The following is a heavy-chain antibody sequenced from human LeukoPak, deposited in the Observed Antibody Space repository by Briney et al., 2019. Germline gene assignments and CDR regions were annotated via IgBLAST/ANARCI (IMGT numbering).Heavy chain of an antibody. V-gene: IGHV3-7*02. CDR3: ARLYDSNRDHSGYGY. CDR2: IDQDGSEK. D-gene: IGHD5-12*01. J-gene: IGHJ4*02. Sequence: GGSLRLSCAASGFTFSSYWMSWVRQAPGKGLEWVANIDQDGSEKYYVDSVKGRFTISRDNAKNSLYLQMNSLRAEDTAVYYCARLYDSNRDHSGYGYWGQGTLVTVSS. CDR1: GFTFSSYW.